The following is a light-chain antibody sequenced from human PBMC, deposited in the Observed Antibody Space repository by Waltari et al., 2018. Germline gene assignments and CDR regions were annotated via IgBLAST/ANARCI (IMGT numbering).Light chain of an antibody. Sequence: SSELTQDPAVSVALGQTARITCQGDSLSSYYATWYQQKPGQAPVIVMWGRNNRPSGIPDRFSGSSSGNTASLTITRAQAEDEADYYCNSRDNSGNHVVFGGETKLTVL. V-gene: IGLV3-19*01. CDR2: GRN. CDR3: NSRDNSGNHVV. J-gene: IGLJ3*02. CDR1: SLSSYY.